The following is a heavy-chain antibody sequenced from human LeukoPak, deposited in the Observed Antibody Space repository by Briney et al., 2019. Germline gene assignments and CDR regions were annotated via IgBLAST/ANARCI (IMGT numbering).Heavy chain of an antibody. Sequence: ASVKVSCKASGYTFTNYGISWVRQAPGQGLEWMGWISAYNGNTNYAQKLQGRVTMTTDTSTGTAYMEVRSLRSDDTAVYYCARSRGNPGYFEYWGQGTQVTVSS. CDR3: ARSRGNPGYFEY. CDR2: ISAYNGNT. D-gene: IGHD1-14*01. CDR1: GYTFTNYG. J-gene: IGHJ4*02. V-gene: IGHV1-18*01.